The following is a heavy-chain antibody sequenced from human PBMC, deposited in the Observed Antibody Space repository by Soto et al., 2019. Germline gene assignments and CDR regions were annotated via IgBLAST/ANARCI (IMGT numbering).Heavy chain of an antibody. CDR1: GFNFRTYG. Sequence: QVQLVESGGGVVQPGRSRRLSCAASGFNFRTYGMHWVRQAPGKGLEWVAVIWYDGSNEYYADSVKGRFTISRDSSRNTLYLQMNILKGEDTAVYYCARDNYGPDYWGQGTLVTVSS. CDR2: IWYDGSNE. D-gene: IGHD3-16*01. J-gene: IGHJ4*02. V-gene: IGHV3-33*01. CDR3: ARDNYGPDY.